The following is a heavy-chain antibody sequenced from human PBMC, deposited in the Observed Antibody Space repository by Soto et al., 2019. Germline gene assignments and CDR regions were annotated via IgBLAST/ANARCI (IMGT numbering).Heavy chain of an antibody. V-gene: IGHV2-5*02. D-gene: IGHD6-13*01. J-gene: IGHJ6*02. CDR3: ADTGIAAAGQELYYYYGMDV. CDR2: IYWDDDK. Sequence: QITLKESGPPLVKPTQTLTLTCTFSGFSLSTSGVGVGWIRQPPGKALEWLALIYWDDDKRYSPSLKSRLTITKDTSKNQVVLTMTNMDPVDTATYYCADTGIAAAGQELYYYYGMDVWGQGTPVTVSS. CDR1: GFSLSTSGVG.